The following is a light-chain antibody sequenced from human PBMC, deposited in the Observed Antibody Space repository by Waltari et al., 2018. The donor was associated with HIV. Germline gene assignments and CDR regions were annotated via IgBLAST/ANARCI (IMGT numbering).Light chain of an antibody. J-gene: IGLJ2*01. V-gene: IGLV1-44*01. Sequence: QSVLTQPPSASGTPGQRVTISCSGTRPNSGSNTVNWYQQLPGTAPKLLIYNNNQRPSGVPDRFSGSKSGTSAPLAISGLQSEDEADYYCAAWDDSLNGVIFGGGTKLTVL. CDR3: AAWDDSLNGVI. CDR1: RPNSGSNT. CDR2: NNN.